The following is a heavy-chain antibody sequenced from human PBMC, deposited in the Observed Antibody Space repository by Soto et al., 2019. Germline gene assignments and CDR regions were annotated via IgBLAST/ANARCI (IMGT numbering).Heavy chain of an antibody. CDR3: SHSVLRFFDY. J-gene: IGHJ4*02. V-gene: IGHV2-5*02. CDR1: GFSLTTSGVG. CDR2: IFWDDDK. Sequence: QVTLKESGPTLVKPTQILTLTCTFSGFSLTTSGVGVGWIRQPPGKALEWLALIFWDDDKRYNPYLRSRLTITKDTSKNQVVLTMTNMDPVDTATYYCSHSVLRFFDYWGQGALVTVSS. D-gene: IGHD3-10*01.